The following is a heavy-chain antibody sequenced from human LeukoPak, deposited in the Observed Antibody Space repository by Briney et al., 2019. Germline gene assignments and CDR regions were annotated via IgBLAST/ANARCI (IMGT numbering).Heavy chain of an antibody. Sequence: GGSLRLSCAASGFTFSIAWMSWVRQAPGKGLEWVGRIKSRTDGGTTDYAAPVKGRFTISRDDSKNTLYLQMNSLKTEDTAVYYCTTDRAKLLWFGRSGKDYWGQGTLVTVSS. CDR2: IKSRTDGGTT. CDR3: TTDRAKLLWFGRSGKDY. CDR1: GFTFSIAW. V-gene: IGHV3-15*01. J-gene: IGHJ4*02. D-gene: IGHD3-10*01.